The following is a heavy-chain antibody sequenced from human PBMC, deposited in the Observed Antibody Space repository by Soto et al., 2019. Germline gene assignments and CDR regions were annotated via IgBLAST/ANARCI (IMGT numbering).Heavy chain of an antibody. D-gene: IGHD4-17*01. CDR1: GGSISSYY. CDR2: IYYSGST. CDR3: ARGRFTVTRQNPSCIRNYYGMYV. V-gene: IGHV4-59*01. J-gene: IGHJ6*02. Sequence: ENLPLTCTVSGGSISSYYWSWIRQPPGKGLEWIGYIYYSGSTNYNPSLKSRVTISVDTSKNQFSLKLSSVTAADTAVYYCARGRFTVTRQNPSCIRNYYGMYVCGQGTTVTGSS.